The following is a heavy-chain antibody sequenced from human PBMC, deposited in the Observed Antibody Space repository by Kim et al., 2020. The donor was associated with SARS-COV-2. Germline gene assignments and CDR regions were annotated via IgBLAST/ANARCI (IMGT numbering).Heavy chain of an antibody. CDR2: INAGNGNT. J-gene: IGHJ3*02. CDR3: ARDGSITMVRGVITIEDAFDI. V-gene: IGHV1-3*01. CDR1: GYTFTSYA. D-gene: IGHD3-10*01. Sequence: ASVKVSCKASGYTFTSYAMHWVRQAPGQRLEWMGWINAGNGNTKYSQKFQGRVTITRDTSASTAYMELSSLRSEDTAVYYCARDGSITMVRGVITIEDAFDIWGQGTMVTVSS.